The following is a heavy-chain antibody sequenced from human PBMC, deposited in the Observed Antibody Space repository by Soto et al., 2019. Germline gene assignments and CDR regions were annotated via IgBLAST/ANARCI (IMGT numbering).Heavy chain of an antibody. D-gene: IGHD6-19*01. Sequence: QVQLVESGGGVVQPGRSLRLSCAASGFTFSSYGMHWVRQAPGKGLEWVAVISYDGSNKYYADSVKGRFTISRDNSKNTLYLQMNSLRAEDTAVYYCAKVPPGGSSGCYDYYYGMDVWGQGTTVTVSS. V-gene: IGHV3-30*18. CDR1: GFTFSSYG. J-gene: IGHJ6*02. CDR2: ISYDGSNK. CDR3: AKVPPGGSSGCYDYYYGMDV.